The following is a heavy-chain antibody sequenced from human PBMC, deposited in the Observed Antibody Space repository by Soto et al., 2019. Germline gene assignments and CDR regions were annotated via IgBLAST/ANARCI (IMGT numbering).Heavy chain of an antibody. CDR1: GLTFSSYA. J-gene: IGHJ3*02. CDR2: ISYDGSNK. Sequence: AGSMRLASAASGLTFSSYAMHWVRQAPGKGLEWVAVISYDGSNKYYADSVKGRFTISRDNSKNTLYLQMNSLRAEDTAVYYCAREGMATILDAFDIWGQETMVTVSS. V-gene: IGHV3-30-3*01. D-gene: IGHD5-12*01. CDR3: AREGMATILDAFDI.